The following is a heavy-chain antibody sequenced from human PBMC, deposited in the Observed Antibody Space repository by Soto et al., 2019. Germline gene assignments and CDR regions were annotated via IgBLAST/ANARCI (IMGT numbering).Heavy chain of an antibody. D-gene: IGHD5-18*01. V-gene: IGHV4-30-2*01. CDR3: ARGTFSYGPNLHYFDF. CDR1: GGSISSGGHS. CDR2: IFHTGGT. Sequence: TLSLTCAVSGGSISSGGHSWSWIRQPPGQGLEWIGFIFHTGGTYYTPSLTSRVTMSVDMSKNQFSLKLSSVTAADTAVYYCARGTFSYGPNLHYFDFWGQGSLVTVSS. J-gene: IGHJ4*02.